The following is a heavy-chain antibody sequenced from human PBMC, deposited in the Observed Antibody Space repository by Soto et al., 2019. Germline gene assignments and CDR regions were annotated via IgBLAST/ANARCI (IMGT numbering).Heavy chain of an antibody. Sequence: PSETLSLTCTVSGGSISSYYWSWIRQPPGKGLEWIGYIYYSGSTNYNPSLKSRVTISVDTSKNQFSLKLSSVTAADTAVYYCARRVLEYGQHPSGSYFQSALVWFDPWGQGTLVTVSS. D-gene: IGHD1-26*01. CDR3: ARRVLEYGQHPSGSYFQSALVWFDP. CDR1: GGSISSYY. CDR2: IYYSGST. J-gene: IGHJ5*02. V-gene: IGHV4-59*01.